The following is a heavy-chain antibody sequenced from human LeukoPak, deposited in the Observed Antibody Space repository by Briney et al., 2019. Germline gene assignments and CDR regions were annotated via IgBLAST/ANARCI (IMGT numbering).Heavy chain of an antibody. J-gene: IGHJ4*02. CDR2: INPNSGGT. D-gene: IGHD5-12*01. Sequence: ASVKVSCKASGYTFTGYYMHWVRQAPGQGLEWMGWINPNSGGTNYAQKFQGRVTMTRDTSISTAYMELSRLRSDDTAVYYCARSSGYVYQPHIDYWGQGTLVTVSS. V-gene: IGHV1-2*02. CDR3: ARSSGYVYQPHIDY. CDR1: GYTFTGYY.